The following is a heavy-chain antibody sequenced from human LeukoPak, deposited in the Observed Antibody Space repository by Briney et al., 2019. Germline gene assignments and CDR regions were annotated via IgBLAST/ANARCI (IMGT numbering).Heavy chain of an antibody. CDR3: ARGRSGYNWAFDI. D-gene: IGHD5-24*01. CDR1: GVSITGYY. V-gene: IGHV4-59*01. J-gene: IGHJ3*02. CDR2: VYYSGST. Sequence: PSETLSLTCTVSGVSITGYYWSWIRQPPGKGLAWIGYVYYSGSTDNNPSLKSRVTISVDTSKNQFFLKLSSVTAADTAVYYCARGRSGYNWAFDIWGQGTMVTVSS.